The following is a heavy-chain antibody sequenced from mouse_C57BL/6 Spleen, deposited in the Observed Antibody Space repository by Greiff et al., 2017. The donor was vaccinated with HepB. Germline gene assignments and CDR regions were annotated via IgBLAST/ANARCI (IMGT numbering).Heavy chain of an antibody. CDR2: INYDGSST. CDR1: GFTFSDYY. D-gene: IGHD3-3*01. J-gene: IGHJ2*01. CDR3: AREWGTGGFDY. Sequence: EVQRVESEGGLVQPGSSMKLSCTASGFTFSDYYMAWVRQVPEKGLEWVANINYDGSSTYYLDSLKSRFIISRDNAKNILYLQMSSLKSEDTATYYCAREWGTGGFDYWGQGTTLTVSS. V-gene: IGHV5-16*01.